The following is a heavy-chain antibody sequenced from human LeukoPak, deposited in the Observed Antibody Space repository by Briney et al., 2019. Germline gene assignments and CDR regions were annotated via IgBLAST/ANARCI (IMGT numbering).Heavy chain of an antibody. CDR3: ARDQITMVRGAPFFESRDY. Sequence: ASVKVSCKASGYTFTSYYMHWVRQAPGQGLEWMGIINPSGGSTSYAQKFQGRVTMTRDTSTSTVYMELSSLRSEDTAVYYCARDQITMVRGAPFFESRDYWGQGTLVTVSS. V-gene: IGHV1-46*01. CDR1: GYTFTSYY. D-gene: IGHD3-10*01. J-gene: IGHJ4*02. CDR2: INPSGGST.